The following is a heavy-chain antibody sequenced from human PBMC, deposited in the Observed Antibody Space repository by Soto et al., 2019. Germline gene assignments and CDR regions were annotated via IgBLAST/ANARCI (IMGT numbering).Heavy chain of an antibody. CDR1: GGSTSSSSYY. J-gene: IGHJ5*02. Sequence: SETLSLTCTVSGGSTSSSSYYWGWIRQPPGKELEWIGSIYYSGSTYYNPSLKSRVTISVDTSKNQFSLKLSSVTAADTAVYYCARAILWFGELGNWFDPWGQGTLVTVSS. CDR3: ARAILWFGELGNWFDP. CDR2: IYYSGST. D-gene: IGHD3-10*01. V-gene: IGHV4-39*01.